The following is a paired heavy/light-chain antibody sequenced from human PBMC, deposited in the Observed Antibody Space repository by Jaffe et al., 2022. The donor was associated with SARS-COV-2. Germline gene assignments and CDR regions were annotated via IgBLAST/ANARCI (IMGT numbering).Light chain of an antibody. J-gene: IGLJ3*02. Sequence: QSVLTQPPSASGTPGQRVNISCSGSSSNIGSNYVYWYQQLPGTAPKLLIYRNNQRPSGVPDRFSGSKSGTSASLAISGLRSEDEADYYCAAWDDSLSGRGVFGGGTKLTVL. CDR1: SSNIGSNY. V-gene: IGLV1-47*01. CDR2: RNN. CDR3: AAWDDSLSGRGV.
Heavy chain of an antibody. CDR3: AKDEDYGDFGGGH. D-gene: IGHD4-17*01. V-gene: IGHV1-2*06. CDR2: IKPNSGGT. J-gene: IGHJ4*02. CDR1: GYTFTGFY. Sequence: QVQLVQSGAEVKKPGDSLKVSCKASGYTFTGFYIHWVRQAPGQGLEWMGRIKPNSGGTNYAQKFQGRVTMTRDTSVTTAYMELSSLRFDDTAVYYCAKDEDYGDFGGGHWGQGTLVTVSS.